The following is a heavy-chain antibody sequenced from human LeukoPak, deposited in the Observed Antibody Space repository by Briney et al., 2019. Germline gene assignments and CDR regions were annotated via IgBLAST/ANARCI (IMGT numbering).Heavy chain of an antibody. CDR3: APCYYDSSAYPF. V-gene: IGHV3-7*01. CDR2: IKDDGSDK. J-gene: IGHJ4*02. Sequence: QTGGSLRLSCAASGFTFINFWVGWVRQAPGKGLEWVADIKDDGSDKYYVDSVKGRFTISRDNAKNSLYLQMNSLRAEHTGLYYCAPCYYDSSAYPFWGQGTLVTVSS. CDR1: GFTFINFW. D-gene: IGHD3-22*01.